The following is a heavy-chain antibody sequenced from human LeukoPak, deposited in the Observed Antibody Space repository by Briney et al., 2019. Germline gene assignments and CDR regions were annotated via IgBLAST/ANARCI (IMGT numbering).Heavy chain of an antibody. CDR2: INHSGST. J-gene: IGHJ5*02. CDR1: GGSFSGYY. V-gene: IGHV4-34*01. D-gene: IGHD2-2*01. CDR3: ARVRRPYCSSTSCYGRGWFDP. Sequence: SETLSLTCAVYGGSFSGYYWSWIRQPPGKGLEWIGEINHSGSTNYSPSLKSRVTISVDTSKNQFSLKLSSVIAADTAVYYCARVRRPYCSSTSCYGRGWFDPWGQGTLVTVSS.